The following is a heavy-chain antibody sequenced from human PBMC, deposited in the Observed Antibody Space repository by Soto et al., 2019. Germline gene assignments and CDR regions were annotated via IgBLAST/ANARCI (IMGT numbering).Heavy chain of an antibody. V-gene: IGHV3-23*05. CDR1: GFTFSSYA. D-gene: IGHD6-19*01. J-gene: IGHJ4*02. CDR2: IGSDGTAI. Sequence: EVQLLESGGWLVQHGGSLRLSCAASGFTFSSYAMSWVRQAPGKGLEWVSAIGSDGTAIQYADSVKGRFTISKDNSKDILYLQMNSLRAEETAVYYCAKPGLTVPGTRYFDRWGQGTLVTVSS. CDR3: AKPGLTVPGTRYFDR.